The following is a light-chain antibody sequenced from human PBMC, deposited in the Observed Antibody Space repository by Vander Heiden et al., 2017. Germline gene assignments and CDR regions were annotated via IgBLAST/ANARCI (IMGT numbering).Light chain of an antibody. J-gene: IGKJ4*01. Sequence: EIVLTQSPATLSLSPGERATLSCRASQSVSSYLAWYQQTPGQAPRLLIYDASTRATGIPARFSGSGSGTDFTLTISSLEAEDFAVYYCQQRGNRPLTFGGGTKVEIK. CDR2: DAS. V-gene: IGKV3-11*01. CDR1: QSVSSY. CDR3: QQRGNRPLT.